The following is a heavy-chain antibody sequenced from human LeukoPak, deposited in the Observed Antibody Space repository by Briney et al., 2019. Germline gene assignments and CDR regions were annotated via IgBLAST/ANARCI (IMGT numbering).Heavy chain of an antibody. Sequence: SVKVSCKASGGTFSSYAISWVRQAPGQGLEWMGGIIPIFGTANYAQKFQGRVTMTRDTSTSTVYMELSSLRSEDTAVYYCARDRSGPFDYWGQGTLVTVSS. V-gene: IGHV1-69*05. CDR2: IIPIFGTA. J-gene: IGHJ4*02. D-gene: IGHD3-3*01. CDR3: ARDRSGPFDY. CDR1: GGTFSSYA.